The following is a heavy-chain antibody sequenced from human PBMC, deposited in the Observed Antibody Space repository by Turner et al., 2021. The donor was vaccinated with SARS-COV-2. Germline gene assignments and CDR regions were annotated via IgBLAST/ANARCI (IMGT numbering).Heavy chain of an antibody. J-gene: IGHJ4*02. CDR2: ISSGSTYI. CDR3: ARDYHFDY. CDR1: GFTFSSFG. Sequence: EVQLVESGGGLVKPGGSLRLSCAASGFTFSSFGMNWVRQAPGKGLEWVSSISSGSTYIYYADSVKGRFTISRDNAKNSLYLQMNSLGAEDTAVYYCARDYHFDYWGQGTLVTVSS. V-gene: IGHV3-21*01.